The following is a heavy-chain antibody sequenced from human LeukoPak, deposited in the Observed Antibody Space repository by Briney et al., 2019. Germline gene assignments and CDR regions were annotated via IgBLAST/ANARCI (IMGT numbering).Heavy chain of an antibody. J-gene: IGHJ4*02. CDR3: ARVAAASYFDY. V-gene: IGHV4-30-4*07. CDR2: AYYSGSA. CDR1: GGSISSASDS. D-gene: IGHD6-13*01. Sequence: PSETLSLTCTVSGGSISSASDSWSWIRQPPGKGLEWIGYAYYSGSAYYSPSLKSRVSISVDTSKNQFSLRLKLTSVTAADTAVYYCARVAAASYFDYWGQGTLVTVSS.